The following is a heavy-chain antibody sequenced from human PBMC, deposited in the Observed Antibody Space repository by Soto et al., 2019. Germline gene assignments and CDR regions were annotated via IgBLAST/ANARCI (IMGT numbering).Heavy chain of an antibody. Sequence: EVQLVESGGGLVKPGGSLRLSCAASGFTFSSYSMNWVRQAPGKGLEWVSSISSSSSYIYYADSVKGRFTISRDNAKNSLYLQMNSLRAEDTAVYYCARTSPIAARPYDYWGQGTLVTVSS. CDR2: ISSSSSYI. CDR3: ARTSPIAARPYDY. CDR1: GFTFSSYS. D-gene: IGHD6-6*01. J-gene: IGHJ4*02. V-gene: IGHV3-21*01.